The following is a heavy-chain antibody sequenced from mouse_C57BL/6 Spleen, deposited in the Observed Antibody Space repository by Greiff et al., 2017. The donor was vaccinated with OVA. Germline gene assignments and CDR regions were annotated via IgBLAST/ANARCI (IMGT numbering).Heavy chain of an antibody. Sequence: VQRVESGPELVKPGASVKLSCKASGYTFTSYDINWVKQRPGQGLEWIGWIYPRDGSTKYNEKFKGKATLTVDTSSSTAYMELHSLTSEDSAVYFCARGMGLRQGSYFDYWGQGTTLTVSS. CDR1: GYTFTSYD. CDR3: ARGMGLRQGSYFDY. V-gene: IGHV1-85*01. D-gene: IGHD2-4*01. J-gene: IGHJ2*01. CDR2: IYPRDGST.